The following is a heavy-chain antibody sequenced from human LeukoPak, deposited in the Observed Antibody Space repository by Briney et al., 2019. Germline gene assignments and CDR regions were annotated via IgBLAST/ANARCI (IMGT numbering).Heavy chain of an antibody. CDR2: IYYSGST. CDR3: ARGTYYYDSSGYYLFDY. CDR1: GGSISSYY. V-gene: IGHV4-59*01. Sequence: SETLSLTCTVSGGSISSYYWSWIRQPAGKGLEWNGYIYYSGSTNYNPSLKSRVTISVDTSKNQFSLKLSSVTAADTAVYYCARGTYYYDSSGYYLFDYWGQGTLVTVSS. D-gene: IGHD3-22*01. J-gene: IGHJ4*02.